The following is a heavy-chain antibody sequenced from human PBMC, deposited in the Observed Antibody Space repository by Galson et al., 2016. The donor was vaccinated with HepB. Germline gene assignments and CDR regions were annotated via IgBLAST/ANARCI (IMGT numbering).Heavy chain of an antibody. D-gene: IGHD3-9*01. CDR2: PTSTGGRP. J-gene: IGHJ4*02. CDR1: GVTFTMYT. Sequence: ALRLSCEASGVTFTMYTLSWGGQAPGTGLVWSSAPTSTGGRPYYADSLKARFSISRDNSKNILYLQMNSLRAEDTAIYHCVNPVPSDSNILNGYLFHWGQGTLVTVSS. CDR3: VNPVPSDSNILNGYLFH. V-gene: IGHV3-23*01.